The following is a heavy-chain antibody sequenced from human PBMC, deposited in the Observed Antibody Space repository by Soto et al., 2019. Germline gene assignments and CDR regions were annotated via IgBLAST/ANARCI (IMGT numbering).Heavy chain of an antibody. CDR3: ARSGPGGYIDY. CDR1: GDSVSSNSAA. D-gene: IGHD3-22*01. Sequence: SQTLSVTCAISGDSVSSNSAAWNWIRTSPSRGLEWLGRTYYRSRWYNHYAVSVKSRITVNPDTSKNQFSLQLSSVTPEDTAVYYCARSGPGGYIDYWGQGTLVTVSS. CDR2: TYYRSRWYN. J-gene: IGHJ4*02. V-gene: IGHV6-1*01.